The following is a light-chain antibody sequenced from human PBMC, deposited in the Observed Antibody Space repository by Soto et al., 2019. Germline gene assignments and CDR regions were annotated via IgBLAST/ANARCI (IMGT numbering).Light chain of an antibody. CDR3: CLYGGSKAV. V-gene: IGLV2-23*02. CDR1: SSDVGSHNL. Sequence: QSALTQPASVSGSPGQSITISCTGTSSDVGSHNLVSWYQQHPGQAPKLMIYEVSKRPLGVSARFSASKSGNTASLTIFGLQGEDGADYYCCLYGGSKAVFGRGTQLTVL. J-gene: IGLJ7*01. CDR2: EVS.